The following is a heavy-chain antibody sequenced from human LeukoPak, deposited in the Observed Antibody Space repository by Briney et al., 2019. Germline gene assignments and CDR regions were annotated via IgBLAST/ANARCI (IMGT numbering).Heavy chain of an antibody. D-gene: IGHD2-2*01. CDR3: ARHHYQLSALDY. CDR1: GDSISSNSNYY. V-gene: IGHV4-61*02. Sequence: SETLSLTCTVSGDSISSNSNYYWSWIRQPAGKGLEWIGRTHTSVSTSYNPSPKCRVTMSVDTSKNQFSLKLSSVTAADTAVYYCARHHYQLSALDYWGQGTLVTVSS. CDR2: THTSVST. J-gene: IGHJ4*02.